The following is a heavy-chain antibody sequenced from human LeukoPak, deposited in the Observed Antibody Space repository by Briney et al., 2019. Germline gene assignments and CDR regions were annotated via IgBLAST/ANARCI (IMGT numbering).Heavy chain of an antibody. CDR1: GFTSTDYG. CDR2: IRSKASGATI. D-gene: IGHD6-19*01. J-gene: IGHJ4*02. Sequence: GGSRRLSCIGSGFTSTDYGMGWVRRAPGKGLEWVGCIRSKASGATIEYAASVQGRFSIARDDSKNIVYLQMNSLKTEDTAVYYCTRDAYSTGWNSDYWGQGTLVTVSS. V-gene: IGHV3-49*04. CDR3: TRDAYSTGWNSDY.